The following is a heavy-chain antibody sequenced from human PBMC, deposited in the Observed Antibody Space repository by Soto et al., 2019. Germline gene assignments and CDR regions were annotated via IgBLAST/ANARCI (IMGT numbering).Heavy chain of an antibody. J-gene: IGHJ3*02. D-gene: IGHD3-22*01. Sequence: GGSLRLSCAASGFTFSSYSTNWVRQAPGKGLEWVSYISSSSSTIYYADSVKGRFTISRDNAKNSLYLQMNSLRDEDTAVYYCARDTWTYYYDSSGYSDAFDIWGQGTMVTVSS. V-gene: IGHV3-48*02. CDR1: GFTFSSYS. CDR2: ISSSSSTI. CDR3: ARDTWTYYYDSSGYSDAFDI.